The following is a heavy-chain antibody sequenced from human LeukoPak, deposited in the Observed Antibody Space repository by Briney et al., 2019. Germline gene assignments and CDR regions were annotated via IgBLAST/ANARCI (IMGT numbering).Heavy chain of an antibody. J-gene: IGHJ4*02. CDR2: ISSSSSTI. V-gene: IGHV3-48*04. D-gene: IGHD3-3*01. Sequence: GGSLRLSCAASGFTFSSYSMNWVRQAPGKGLEWVSYISSSSSTIYYADSVKGRFTISRDNAKNSLYLQMNSLRAEDTAVYYCAREDVSRFLQWQDWGQGTLVTVSS. CDR3: AREDVSRFLQWQD. CDR1: GFTFSSYS.